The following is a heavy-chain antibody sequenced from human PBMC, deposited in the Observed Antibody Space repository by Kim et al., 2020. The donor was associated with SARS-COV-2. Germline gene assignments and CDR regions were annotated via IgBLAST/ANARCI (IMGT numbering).Heavy chain of an antibody. CDR3: AKFRDSSGWYAPGDS. D-gene: IGHD6-19*01. V-gene: IGHV3-23*01. J-gene: IGHJ4*02. Sequence: DSLKGRFTISSDQSKHPVYLQMNSLRVDDTAVYYCAKFRDSSGWYAPGDSWGQGTLVTVSS.